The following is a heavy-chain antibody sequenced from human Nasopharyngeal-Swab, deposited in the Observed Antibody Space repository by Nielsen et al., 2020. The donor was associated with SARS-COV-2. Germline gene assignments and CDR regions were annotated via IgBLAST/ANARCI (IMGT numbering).Heavy chain of an antibody. V-gene: IGHV1-8*01. Sequence: ASVKVSCKASGYTFTSYDINWVRQATGQGLEWMGWMNPNSGNTGYAQKFQGRVTMTRNTSISTAYMELSSLRSEDTAAYYCAAQPLVVAATGGFDPWGQGTLVTVSS. J-gene: IGHJ5*02. CDR3: AAQPLVVAATGGFDP. CDR2: MNPNSGNT. D-gene: IGHD2-15*01. CDR1: GYTFTSYD.